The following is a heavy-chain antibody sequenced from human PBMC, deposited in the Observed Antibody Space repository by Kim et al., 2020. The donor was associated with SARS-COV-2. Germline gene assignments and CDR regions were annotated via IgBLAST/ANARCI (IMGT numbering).Heavy chain of an antibody. Sequence: GGSLRLSCAASGFIFSDYYISWIRQAPGKGLEWVAYISSNMNTNYADSVKGRLTISRDNAKNSVTLQMSSLRAEDTAVYYCARGWGSSWYSFDSWGQGTLVTVSS. V-gene: IGHV3-11*05. J-gene: IGHJ4*02. CDR1: GFIFSDYY. D-gene: IGHD3-16*01. CDR3: ARGWGSSWYSFDS. CDR2: ISSNMNT.